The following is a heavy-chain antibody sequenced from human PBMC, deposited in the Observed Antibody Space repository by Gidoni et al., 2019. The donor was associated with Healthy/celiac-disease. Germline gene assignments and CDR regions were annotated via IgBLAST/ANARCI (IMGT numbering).Heavy chain of an antibody. D-gene: IGHD3-22*01. CDR2: IYHSGST. CDR1: GGSISRGGYS. CDR3: STSSGYYADAFDI. V-gene: IGHV4-30-2*01. J-gene: IGHJ3*02. Sequence: QLQLQESGSGLVKPSQTLSLTCAVSGGSISRGGYSWSWIRQPPGKGLEWIGYIYHSGSTYYNPSLKSRVTISVDRSKNQFSLKLSSVTAADTAVYYCSTSSGYYADAFDIWGQGTMVTVSS.